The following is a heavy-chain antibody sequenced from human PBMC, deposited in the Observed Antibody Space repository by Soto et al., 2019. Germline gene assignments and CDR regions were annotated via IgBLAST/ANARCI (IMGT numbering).Heavy chain of an antibody. Sequence: ESLKISCQGSGYSFTTSWIGWVRQMPGKGLEWMGMIYPGDSETRYSPSFQGQVTISADKSISTAYLQWSSLKASDTAMYYCARQSYTSGCYDYWGQGTRVTVSS. CDR1: GYSFTTSW. J-gene: IGHJ4*02. CDR2: IYPGDSET. D-gene: IGHD6-19*01. CDR3: ARQSYTSGCYDY. V-gene: IGHV5-51*01.